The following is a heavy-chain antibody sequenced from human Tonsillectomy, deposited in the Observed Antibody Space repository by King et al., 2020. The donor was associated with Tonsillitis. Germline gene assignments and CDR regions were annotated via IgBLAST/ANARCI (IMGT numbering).Heavy chain of an antibody. J-gene: IGHJ4*02. V-gene: IGHV3-7*01. D-gene: IGHD1-7*01. CDR2: IKRDGSEK. CDR1: GFTLSNYW. CDR3: TRDSLAGTRDQSRY. Sequence: VQLVESGGGLVQPGGSLRLACASSGFTLSNYWMGWVRQAPGKGLEWVANIKRDGSEKPYVDPVKGRFTISRDNAKNSLLLQMNSLRAEDTAVYYCTRDSLAGTRDQSRYWGQGTLVTVSS.